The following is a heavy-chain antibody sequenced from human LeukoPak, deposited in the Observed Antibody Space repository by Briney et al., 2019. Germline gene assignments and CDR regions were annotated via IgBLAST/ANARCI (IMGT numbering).Heavy chain of an antibody. CDR2: IYSGGST. V-gene: IGHV3-53*01. CDR1: GFTVSSNY. J-gene: IGHJ4*02. CDR3: ARDSLSSSWSFDY. Sequence: GGSLRLSCAASGFTVSSNYMSWVRQAPGKGLEWVSVIYSGGSTYYADSVKGRFTISRDNSKNTLYLQMNSLRAEDTAVYYCARDSLSSSWSFDYWGQGTLVTVSS. D-gene: IGHD6-13*01.